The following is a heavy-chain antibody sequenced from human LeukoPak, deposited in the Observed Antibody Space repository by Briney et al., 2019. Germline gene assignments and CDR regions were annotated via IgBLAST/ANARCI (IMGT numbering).Heavy chain of an antibody. V-gene: IGHV1-18*01. CDR1: GYTFTSYG. J-gene: IGHJ5*02. D-gene: IGHD3-22*01. Sequence: ASVKVSCKASGYTFTSYGISWVRQAPGQGLEWMGWISGYNGYTHYAHNLQGRVTMTTDTSTSTAYMELRSLRSDDTAVYYCARDEARYSSGYYPNWFDHWGQGTLVTVSS. CDR2: ISGYNGYT. CDR3: ARDEARYSSGYYPNWFDH.